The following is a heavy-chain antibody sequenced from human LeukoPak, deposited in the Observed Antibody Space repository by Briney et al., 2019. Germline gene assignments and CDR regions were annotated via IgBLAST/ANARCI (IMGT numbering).Heavy chain of an antibody. CDR1: GGTFSSYA. Sequence: ASVKVSCKASGGTFSSYAISWVRQAPGQGLEWMGGIIPIFGTANYAQKFQGRVTITADKSTSTAYMELSSLRSEDTAVYYCARVPITMVRGEGGFDYWGQGTLVTVSS. J-gene: IGHJ4*02. CDR2: IIPIFGTA. D-gene: IGHD3-10*01. V-gene: IGHV1-69*06. CDR3: ARVPITMVRGEGGFDY.